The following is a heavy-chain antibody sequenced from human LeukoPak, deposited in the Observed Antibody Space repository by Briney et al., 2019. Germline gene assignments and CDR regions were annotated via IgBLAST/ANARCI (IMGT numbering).Heavy chain of an antibody. J-gene: IGHJ4*02. CDR3: ARGSIRSTWL. D-gene: IGHD6-6*01. Sequence: SQTLSLTCAISGDSVSSNSAAWSWIRQSPSRGLEWLGRTYYRSKWYNDYAESVKSRITINPDTSKNQFSLQLNSVTPEDTAVYYCARGSIRSTWLWGQGTLVTVSS. CDR1: GDSVSSNSAA. V-gene: IGHV6-1*01. CDR2: TYYRSKWYN.